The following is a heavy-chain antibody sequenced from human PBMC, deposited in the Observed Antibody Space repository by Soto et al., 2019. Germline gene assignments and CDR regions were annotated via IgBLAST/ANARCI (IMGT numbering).Heavy chain of an antibody. V-gene: IGHV1-2*02. Sequence: VKVSCKASGYTFTGYYMHWVRQAPGQGLEWMGWINPNSGGTNYAQKFQGRVTMTRDTSISTAYMELSRLRSDDTAVYYCARDLADSSGSAFAFDIWGQRTMVTV. D-gene: IGHD3-22*01. J-gene: IGHJ3*02. CDR2: INPNSGGT. CDR3: ARDLADSSGSAFAFDI. CDR1: GYTFTGYY.